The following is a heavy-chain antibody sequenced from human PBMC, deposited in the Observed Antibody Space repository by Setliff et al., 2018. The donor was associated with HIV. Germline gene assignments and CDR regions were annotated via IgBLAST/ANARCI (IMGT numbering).Heavy chain of an antibody. CDR2: MYYSGST. Sequence: PSETLSLTCTVSTDPITTPYYWGWIRQPPGKGLEWTGNMYYSGSTNYNPSLKSRVTISVDRSQNHFSLKLSSVTAADTAVYYCAREVDYYDSSRYLLLYYFDSWGQGTLVTVSS. D-gene: IGHD3-22*01. CDR3: AREVDYYDSSRYLLLYYFDS. J-gene: IGHJ4*02. V-gene: IGHV4-61*03. CDR1: TDPITTPYY.